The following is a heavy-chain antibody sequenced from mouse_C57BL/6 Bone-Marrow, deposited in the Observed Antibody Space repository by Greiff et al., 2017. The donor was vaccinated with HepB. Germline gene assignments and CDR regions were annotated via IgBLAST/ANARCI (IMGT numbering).Heavy chain of an antibody. CDR1: GYTFTSYW. J-gene: IGHJ2*01. Sequence: VQLQQPGTELVKPGASVKLSCKASGYTFTSYWMHWVKQRPGQGLEWIGNINPSNGGTNYNEKFKSKATLTVDKSSSTAYMELRSLTSEDTAVYYCARGFITTVVAPFDYWGQGTTLTVSS. D-gene: IGHD1-1*01. V-gene: IGHV1-53*01. CDR2: INPSNGGT. CDR3: ARGFITTVVAPFDY.